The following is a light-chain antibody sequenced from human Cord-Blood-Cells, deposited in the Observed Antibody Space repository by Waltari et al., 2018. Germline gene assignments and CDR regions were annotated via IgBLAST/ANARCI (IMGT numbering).Light chain of an antibody. CDR3: SSYTSSSTYV. J-gene: IGLJ1*01. CDR1: SSDVGSYNL. CDR2: EVS. V-gene: IGLV2-14*02. Sequence: QSALTQPASVSGSPGHSITISCTGTSSDVGSYNLVSWYQQHPGKAPKLMLYEVSKRPSGVSNRFSGSKSGNTASLTISGLQAEDEADYYCSSYTSSSTYVFGTGTKVTVL.